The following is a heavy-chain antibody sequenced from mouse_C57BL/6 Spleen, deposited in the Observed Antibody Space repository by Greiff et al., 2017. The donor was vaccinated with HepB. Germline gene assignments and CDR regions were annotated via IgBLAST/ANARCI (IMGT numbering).Heavy chain of an antibody. V-gene: IGHV5-6*01. CDR2: ISSGGSYT. D-gene: IGHD1-1*01. CDR1: GFTFSSYG. Sequence: EVQGVESGGDLVKPGGSLKLSCAASGFTFSSYGMSWVRQTPDKRLEWVATISSGGSYTYYPDSVKGRITITRDKAKNTLYLQMSSLKSEDTAMYYCARQFITTVVDYFDYWGQGTTLTVSS. CDR3: ARQFITTVVDYFDY. J-gene: IGHJ2*01.